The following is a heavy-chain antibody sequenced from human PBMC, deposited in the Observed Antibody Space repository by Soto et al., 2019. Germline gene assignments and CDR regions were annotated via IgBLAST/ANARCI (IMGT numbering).Heavy chain of an antibody. CDR3: AIGGIAVAAHVTQYYGMDV. D-gene: IGHD6-19*01. V-gene: IGHV1-18*01. CDR1: GYTSTSYG. Sequence: QVQLVQSGAEVKKPGASVKVSCKASGYTSTSYGISWVRQAPGQGLEWMGWISAYNGNTNYAQKLQGRVTMTTDTSTSTAYMELRSLRSDDTAVYYCAIGGIAVAAHVTQYYGMDVWGQGTTVTVSS. CDR2: ISAYNGNT. J-gene: IGHJ6*02.